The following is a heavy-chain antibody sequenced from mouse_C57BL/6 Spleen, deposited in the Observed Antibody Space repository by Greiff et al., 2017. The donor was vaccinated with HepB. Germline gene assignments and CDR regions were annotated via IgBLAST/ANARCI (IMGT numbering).Heavy chain of an antibody. V-gene: IGHV5-4*01. CDR2: ISDGGSYT. CDR1: GFTFSSYA. Sequence: EVKLLESGGGLVKPGGSLKLSCAASGFTFSSYAMSWVRQTPEKRLEWVATISDGGSYTYYPDNVKGRFTISRDNAKNNLYLQMSHLKSEDTAMYYCARDQEAQAFYYFDYWGQGTTLTVSS. J-gene: IGHJ2*01. CDR3: ARDQEAQAFYYFDY. D-gene: IGHD3-2*02.